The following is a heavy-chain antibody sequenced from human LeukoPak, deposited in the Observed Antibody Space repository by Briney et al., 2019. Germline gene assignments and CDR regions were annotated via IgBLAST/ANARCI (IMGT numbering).Heavy chain of an antibody. CDR2: IGSAGGTI. D-gene: IGHD1-26*01. J-gene: IGHJ6*02. CDR3: AKHMRATNTYSFFGLDV. Sequence: GGSLRLPCAASGFTFSSYDMTWVRQAPGKGLEWVSYIGSAGGTISYSDSVKGRFTISRDNAKNSLYLQLSSLRPEDTALYYCAKHMRATNTYSFFGLDVWGQGTTVTVSS. V-gene: IGHV3-48*03. CDR1: GFTFSSYD.